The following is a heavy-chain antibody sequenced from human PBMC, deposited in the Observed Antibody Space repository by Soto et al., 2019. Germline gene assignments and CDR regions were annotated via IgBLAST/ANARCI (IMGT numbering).Heavy chain of an antibody. V-gene: IGHV4-4*07. D-gene: IGHD1-20*01. J-gene: IGHJ4*02. Sequence: PSETLSLTCXVSGGSISSFYWSWIRQPAGKGLEWIGRVHATGSTNYNPSLKSRVIMSLDTSENQISMNLTSVTAADTAVYYCARAVTYNWNYFDYWGQGALVTVSS. CDR1: GGSISSFY. CDR2: VHATGST. CDR3: ARAVTYNWNYFDY.